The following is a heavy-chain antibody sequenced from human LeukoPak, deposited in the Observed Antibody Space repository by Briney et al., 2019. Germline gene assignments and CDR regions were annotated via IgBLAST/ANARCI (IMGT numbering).Heavy chain of an antibody. V-gene: IGHV3-74*01. CDR1: GFMFDNFG. CDR2: INGDGRNI. J-gene: IGHJ6*02. CDR3: TRDLMDYDVSTGLHHYYMDV. D-gene: IGHD3-9*01. Sequence: GGSLRLSCAASGFMFDNFGMHWVRQDPRKGLVWVSRINGDGRNINYADSVRGRFTISRDNAKNTLYLQMNTLRVEDTAVYYCTRDLMDYDVSTGLHHYYMDVWGQGTTVTVSS.